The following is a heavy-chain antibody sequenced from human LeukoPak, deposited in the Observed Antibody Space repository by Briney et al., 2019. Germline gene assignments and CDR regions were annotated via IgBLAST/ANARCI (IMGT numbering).Heavy chain of an antibody. J-gene: IGHJ4*02. V-gene: IGHV3-23*01. CDR3: AKDLRYFDWLLSSPNFDY. Sequence: GGSLRLPCAASGFTFSSYGMSWVRQAPGKGLEWVPAISGSGGSTYYADSVKGRFTISRDNSKNTLYLQMNSLRAEDTAVYYCAKDLRYFDWLLSSPNFDYWGQGTLVTVSS. CDR1: GFTFSSYG. CDR2: ISGSGGST. D-gene: IGHD3-9*01.